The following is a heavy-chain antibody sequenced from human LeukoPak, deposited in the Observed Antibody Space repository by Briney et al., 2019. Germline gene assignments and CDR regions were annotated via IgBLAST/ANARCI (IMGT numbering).Heavy chain of an antibody. CDR2: IYYNGNT. V-gene: IGHV4-59*01. J-gene: IGHJ3*02. Sequence: PSETLSLTCTASGASISSSYWSWIRQPPRKRLEWIGYIYYNGNTNSNPSPKSRVTISADTSKNQFSLRLSSVTAADSAVYYCVRGNYDNRGYSNAFDIWGQGAMVTVSS. CDR3: VRGNYDNRGYSNAFDI. D-gene: IGHD3-22*01. CDR1: GASISSSY.